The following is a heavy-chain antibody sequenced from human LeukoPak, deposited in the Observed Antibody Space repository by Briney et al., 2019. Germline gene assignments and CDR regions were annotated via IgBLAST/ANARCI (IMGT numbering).Heavy chain of an antibody. CDR3: ATDSLADIDY. CDR2: IRHDGSIK. J-gene: IGHJ4*02. Sequence: GGALRLSCAASGFIFSTYGMYWVRQAPGKGREWVAFIRHDGSIKNYADSVKGRSTISRDNSKNTLYLQMNSLRAEDTAVYYCATDSLADIDYWGQGTLVTVSS. D-gene: IGHD3-16*01. V-gene: IGHV3-30*02. CDR1: GFIFSTYG.